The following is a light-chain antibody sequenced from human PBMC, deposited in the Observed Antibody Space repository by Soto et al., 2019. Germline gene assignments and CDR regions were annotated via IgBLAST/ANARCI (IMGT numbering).Light chain of an antibody. CDR3: QQYDNWPPIT. J-gene: IGKJ5*01. CDR1: QSVRSN. CDR2: DAS. V-gene: IGKV3-15*01. Sequence: EIVVTHSPATLSVSPWGAATLSCRASQSVRSNLAWYQQKRGQAPRLLIYDASTRATGIPARFSGSGSGTEFTLTISSLQSEDCAVYYCQQYDNWPPITFGQGTRLEIK.